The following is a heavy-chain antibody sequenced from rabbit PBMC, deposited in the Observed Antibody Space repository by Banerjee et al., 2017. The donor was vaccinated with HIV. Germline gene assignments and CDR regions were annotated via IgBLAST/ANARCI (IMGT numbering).Heavy chain of an antibody. J-gene: IGHJ4*01. V-gene: IGHV1S40*01. Sequence: QSLEETGGGLVQPGGSLTLSCKASGFDFSSYYMCWVRQAPGKGLEWIACINTISGDTVYATWAKGRFTISKASWTTVTLQMTSLTAADTATYLCARDLAGVIGWNFNLWGPGTLVTVS. D-gene: IGHD4-1*01. CDR1: GFDFSSYY. CDR3: ARDLAGVIGWNFNL. CDR2: INTISGDT.